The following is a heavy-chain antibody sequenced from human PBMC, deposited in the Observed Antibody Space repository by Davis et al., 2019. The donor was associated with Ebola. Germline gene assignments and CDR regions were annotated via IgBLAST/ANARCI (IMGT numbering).Heavy chain of an antibody. J-gene: IGHJ4*02. CDR2: ISAYNGNT. Sequence: AASVKVSCKASGYTFTSYGINWVRQALGQGLEWMGWISAYNGNTNYAQKLQGRVTMTTDTSTSTAYMELRSLRSDDTAVYYCARATIVATNYWGQGTLVTVSS. CDR1: GYTFTSYG. CDR3: ARATIVATNY. D-gene: IGHD5-12*01. V-gene: IGHV1-18*01.